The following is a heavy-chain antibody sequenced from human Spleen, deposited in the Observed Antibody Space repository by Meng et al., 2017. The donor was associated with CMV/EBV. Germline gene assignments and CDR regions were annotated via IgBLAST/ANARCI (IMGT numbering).Heavy chain of an antibody. D-gene: IGHD2-2*01. Sequence: ASVKVSCKPSGYSFTSYGISWVRQAPGQGLEWMGWISAYNGNTNYAQKLQGRVTMTTDTSTSTAYMELRSLRSDDTAVYYCATSAKRGVVVVPAAIFPSVDYYYGMDVWGQGTTVTVSS. CDR1: GYSFTSYG. CDR2: ISAYNGNT. V-gene: IGHV1-18*01. J-gene: IGHJ6*02. CDR3: ATSAKRGVVVVPAAIFPSVDYYYGMDV.